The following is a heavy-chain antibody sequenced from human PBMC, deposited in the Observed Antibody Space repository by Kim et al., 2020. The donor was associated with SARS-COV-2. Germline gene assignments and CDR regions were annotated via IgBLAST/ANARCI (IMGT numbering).Heavy chain of an antibody. V-gene: IGHV1-18*04. CDR1: GYTFTSYG. D-gene: IGHD3-10*01. CDR2: ISAYNGNT. CDR3: ARDELLWFGELSQNWFDP. J-gene: IGHJ5*02. Sequence: ASVKVSCKASGYTFTSYGISWVRQAPGQGLEWMGWISAYNGNTNYAQKLQGRVTMTTDTSTSTAYMELRSLRSDDTAVYYCARDELLWFGELSQNWFDPWGQGTLVTVSS.